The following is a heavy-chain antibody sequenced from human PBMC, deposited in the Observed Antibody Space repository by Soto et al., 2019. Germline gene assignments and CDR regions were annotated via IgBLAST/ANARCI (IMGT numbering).Heavy chain of an antibody. Sequence: SETLSLTCTVSGGSISSYYWSWIRQPPGKGLEWIGYIYYSGSTNYNPSLKSRVTISVDTSKNQFSLKLSSVTAADTAVYYCARGLTGEENWYFDLWGRGTLVTVSS. CDR3: ARGLTGEENWYFDL. V-gene: IGHV4-59*01. CDR1: GGSISSYY. CDR2: IYYSGST. D-gene: IGHD7-27*01. J-gene: IGHJ2*01.